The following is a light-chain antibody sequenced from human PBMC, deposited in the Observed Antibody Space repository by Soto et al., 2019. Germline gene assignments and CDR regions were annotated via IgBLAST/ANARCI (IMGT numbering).Light chain of an antibody. CDR1: QSVSSSY. CDR3: QQYGSSPVT. V-gene: IGKV3-20*01. J-gene: IGKJ1*01. CDR2: GAS. Sequence: EIALTQSPGTLSLSPGEISTLSCKTSQSVSSSYLAWYQRKPGQAPRLLIYGASSRATGIPDRFSGSGSGTDFSLTISRLEPEDFAVYYCQQYGSSPVTFGQGTKVDIK.